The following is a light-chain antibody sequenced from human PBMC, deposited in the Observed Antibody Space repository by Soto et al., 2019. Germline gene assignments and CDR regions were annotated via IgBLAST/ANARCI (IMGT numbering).Light chain of an antibody. J-gene: IGLJ1*01. Sequence: QSVLSQHRSVSGSPGQSVTISCTGTSSDVGRYDYVSWYQQHPGKAPKLIVYDVTERPSGVPDRFSGSKSGNTASLTISGLQAEEEADYSCCSFAGHYSYVFGTGTKVTVL. CDR1: SSDVGRYDY. CDR2: DVT. CDR3: CSFAGHYSYV. V-gene: IGLV2-11*01.